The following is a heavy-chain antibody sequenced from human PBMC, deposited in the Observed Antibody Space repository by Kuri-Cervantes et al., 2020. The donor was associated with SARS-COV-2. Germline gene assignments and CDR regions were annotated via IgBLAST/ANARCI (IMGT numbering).Heavy chain of an antibody. V-gene: IGHV3-30*03. D-gene: IGHD2-15*01. Sequence: GGSLRLSCAASGFTFDDYAMHWVRQAPGKGLEWVALISYDGSNKFYADSVKGRFTISRDNSKNTLHLQMDSLRPEDTAVYYCARDPHGIVVVVAGVEYWGQGTLVTVSS. J-gene: IGHJ4*02. CDR3: ARDPHGIVVVVAGVEY. CDR2: ISYDGSNK. CDR1: GFTFDDYA.